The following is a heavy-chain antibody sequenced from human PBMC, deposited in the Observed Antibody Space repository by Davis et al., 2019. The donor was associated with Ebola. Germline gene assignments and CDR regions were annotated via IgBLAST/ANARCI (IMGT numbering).Heavy chain of an antibody. V-gene: IGHV1-3*01. CDR3: ARGGECSGGSCYFFDY. J-gene: IGHJ4*02. CDR2: INAGNGHT. Sequence: AASVKVSCKASGYSFTSYTLHWVRQAPGQRLEWMGWINAGNGHTKSSQKFQGRVTITRDTSASTAYMELSSLRSEDTAVYYCARGGECSGGSCYFFDYWGQGTLVTVSS. CDR1: GYSFTSYT. D-gene: IGHD2-15*01.